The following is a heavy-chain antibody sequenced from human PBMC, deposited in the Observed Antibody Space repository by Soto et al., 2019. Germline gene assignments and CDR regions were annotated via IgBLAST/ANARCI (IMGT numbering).Heavy chain of an antibody. CDR2: IYPGDSDT. CDR3: ARDRVENLNARYYYYYYMDV. D-gene: IGHD2-15*01. Sequence: GGSLKISCKVSGYSFTRYWIGWGRQMPGKGLGWMGIIYPGDSDTRYSPSLKSRVTISVDTSKNQFSLKLGSVTAADTAVYYCARDRVENLNARYYYYYYMDVWGKGTTVTVSS. V-gene: IGHV5-51*01. J-gene: IGHJ6*03. CDR1: GYSFTRYW.